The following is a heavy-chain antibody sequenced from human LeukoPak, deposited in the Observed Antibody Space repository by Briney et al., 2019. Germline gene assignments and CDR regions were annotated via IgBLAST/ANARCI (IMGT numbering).Heavy chain of an antibody. V-gene: IGHV3-7*01. CDR2: INQDGSET. J-gene: IGHJ4*02. CDR1: GFIFTDYG. Sequence: GGSLRLSCAASGFIFTDYGMHWARQAPGKGLEWVANINQDGSETYYVDSAKGRFTISRDNAKNSLYLQMDSLRVEDTAMYYCTKALDFWGQGTLVTVSS. CDR3: TKALDF.